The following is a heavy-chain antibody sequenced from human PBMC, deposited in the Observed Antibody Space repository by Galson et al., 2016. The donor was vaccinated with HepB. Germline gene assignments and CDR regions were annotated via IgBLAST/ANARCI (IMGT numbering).Heavy chain of an antibody. CDR3: AKGGTPDDQTVNYAMDV. V-gene: IGHV3-74*01. J-gene: IGHJ6*02. CDR1: GITFSRYW. Sequence: SLRLSCAASGITFSRYWMHWVRQAPGKGLVWVSRINPDGGSANYADSVKGRFTISRDNAKNMLYLQMNRPRAEDTAVYYCAKGGTPDDQTVNYAMDVWGQGTTVTVSS. CDR2: INPDGGSA. D-gene: IGHD2-15*01.